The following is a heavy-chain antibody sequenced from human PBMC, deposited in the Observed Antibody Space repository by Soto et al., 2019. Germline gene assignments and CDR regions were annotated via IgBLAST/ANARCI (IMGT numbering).Heavy chain of an antibody. Sequence: ASVKVSCKASGYTFTGYYMHWVRQAPGQGLEWMGWINPNSGGTNYAQKFQGWVTITRDTSISTAYMELSRLRSDDTAVYYCARDQSSGWFYYFDYWGQGTLVTVSS. CDR1: GYTFTGYY. D-gene: IGHD6-19*01. V-gene: IGHV1-2*04. CDR2: INPNSGGT. CDR3: ARDQSSGWFYYFDY. J-gene: IGHJ4*02.